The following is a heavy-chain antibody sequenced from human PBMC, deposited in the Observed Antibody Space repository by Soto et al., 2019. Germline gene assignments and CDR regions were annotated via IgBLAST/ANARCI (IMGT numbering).Heavy chain of an antibody. CDR2: IYSSGNT. V-gene: IGHV4-4*02. CDR3: ARAPGLVVGTSIVLTFFDS. CDR1: GDSITTTNW. D-gene: IGHD2-15*01. Sequence: PSETLSLTCAVSGDSITTTNWWTWVRQSPGKGLEWIGEIYSSGNTNYNPSLMSRVTMSVDESTNQFSLKLTSLTIADTAVYFCARAPGLVVGTSIVLTFFDSWGQGTLVSVS. J-gene: IGHJ5*01.